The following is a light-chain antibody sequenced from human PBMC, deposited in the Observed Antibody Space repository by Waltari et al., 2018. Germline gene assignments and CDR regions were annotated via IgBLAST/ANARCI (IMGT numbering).Light chain of an antibody. CDR1: SSNIGSNY. CDR3: AAWDDSLSGFWV. J-gene: IGLJ3*02. Sequence: QSVLTQPPSASGTPGQRVTISCSGSSSNIGSNYVYWFQQLPGTAPKLLIFRNNQRPSGVPDRFSGSRSGTSASLAISGLRSDDEADYYCAAWDDSLSGFWVFGGGTKLTFL. CDR2: RNN. V-gene: IGLV1-47*01.